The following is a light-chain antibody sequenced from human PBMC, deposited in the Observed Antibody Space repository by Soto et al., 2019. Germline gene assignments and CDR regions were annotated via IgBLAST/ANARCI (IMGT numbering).Light chain of an antibody. J-gene: IGLJ2*01. CDR1: TGAVTSNQH. CDR3: LLSYNAARV. V-gene: IGLV7-46*01. Sequence: QSVVTQEPSLTVSPGGTVTLTFASSTGAVTSNQHPYWFHQKAGQAPRTLIYVTRNKHSWTPSRFSGSLLGDKAALTRSGAQPEYEAQYYCLLSYNAARVFGGGTKLTVL. CDR2: VTR.